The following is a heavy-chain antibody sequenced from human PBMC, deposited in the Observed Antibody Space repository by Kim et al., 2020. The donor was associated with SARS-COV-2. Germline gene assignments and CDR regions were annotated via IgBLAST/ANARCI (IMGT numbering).Heavy chain of an antibody. D-gene: IGHD3-22*01. CDR1: GYTFTSYY. CDR3: ARATGNYYDSRELDY. Sequence: ASVKVSCKASGYTFTSYYMHWVRQAPGQGLEWMGIINPSGGSTSYAQKFQGRVTMTRDTSTSTVYMELSSLRSEDTAVYYCARATGNYYDSRELDYWGQGTLVTVSS. CDR2: INPSGGST. J-gene: IGHJ4*02. V-gene: IGHV1-46*01.